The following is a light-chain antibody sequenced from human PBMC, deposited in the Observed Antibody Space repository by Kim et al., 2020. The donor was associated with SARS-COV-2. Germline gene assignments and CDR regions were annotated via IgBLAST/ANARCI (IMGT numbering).Light chain of an antibody. J-gene: IGLJ3*02. CDR3: CSYACSLWV. CDR1: SSDVGGYNY. Sequence: QSALTQPRSVSGSPGQSVTISCTGTSSDVGGYNYVSWYQQHPGKAPKLMIYDVSKRPSGVPDRFSGSKSGNTASLTISGLQAEDEADYYCCSYACSLWVFGGGTQLTVL. CDR2: DVS. V-gene: IGLV2-11*01.